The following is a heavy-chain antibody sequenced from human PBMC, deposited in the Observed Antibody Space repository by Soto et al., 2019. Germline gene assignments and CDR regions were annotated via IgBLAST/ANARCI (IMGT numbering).Heavy chain of an antibody. CDR1: GGSISSYY. Sequence: SETLSLTCTVSGGSISSYYWSLIRQPPGKGLEWIGYIYYSGSTNYNPSLKSRVTISVDTSKNQFSLKLSSVTAADTAVYYCARDFVAGTGNWFEPWGEGTLVTVSS. V-gene: IGHV4-59*01. D-gene: IGHD6-19*01. CDR2: IYYSGST. J-gene: IGHJ5*02. CDR3: ARDFVAGTGNWFEP.